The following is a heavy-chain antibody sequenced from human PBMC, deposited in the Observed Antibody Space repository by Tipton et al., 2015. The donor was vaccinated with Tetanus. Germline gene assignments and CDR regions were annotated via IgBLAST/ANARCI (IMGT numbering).Heavy chain of an antibody. D-gene: IGHD1-26*01. CDR2: FYTTGST. V-gene: IGHV4-4*07. Sequence: TLSLTCNVSGDSISSYYWNWIRQPAGKGLEWIGRFYTTGSTIYNPSPRSRVTMSVDTSKNQFSLELTSVTAADTAVYYCARDFRERSGTYYSYYYTMDVWGQGTTVTVSS. CDR3: ARDFRERSGTYYSYYYTMDV. CDR1: GDSISSYY. J-gene: IGHJ6*02.